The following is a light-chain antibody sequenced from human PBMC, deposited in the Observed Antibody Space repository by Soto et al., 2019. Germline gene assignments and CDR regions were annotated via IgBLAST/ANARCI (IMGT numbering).Light chain of an antibody. CDR1: SNDIGRYNS. Sequence: QSALTQPRSVSGSPGQSVTISCTGTSNDIGRYNSVSWYQQHPGKAPKLMISEVNQRPSGVPDRFSGSKSGNTASLTISGLQAEDEAEFYCCSYAGKYTWVFGGGTKLTVL. J-gene: IGLJ3*02. CDR3: CSYAGKYTWV. CDR2: EVN. V-gene: IGLV2-11*01.